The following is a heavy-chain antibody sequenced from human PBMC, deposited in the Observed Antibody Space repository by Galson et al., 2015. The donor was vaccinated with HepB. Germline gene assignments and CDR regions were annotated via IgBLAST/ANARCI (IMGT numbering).Heavy chain of an antibody. D-gene: IGHD1-20*01. CDR3: AREWTLLTGHAIERFDS. CDR2: IKPQGTVM. Sequence: SLRLSCAASGFTFSTYWMNWVRQAPGKGLEWVAKIKPQGTVMYYVDSLKGRFTISRDDAKNSVYLQMNSLRAEDTAVYYCAREWTLLTGHAIERFDSWGQGTLVTVSS. J-gene: IGHJ4*02. CDR1: GFTFSTYW. V-gene: IGHV3-7*03.